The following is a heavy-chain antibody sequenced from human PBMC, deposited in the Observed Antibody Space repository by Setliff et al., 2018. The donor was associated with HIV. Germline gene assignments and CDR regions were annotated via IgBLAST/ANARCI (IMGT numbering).Heavy chain of an antibody. CDR2: INQDGSEK. V-gene: IGHV3-7*01. CDR1: GFTFSSYW. D-gene: IGHD3-16*01. J-gene: IGHJ4*02. Sequence: GGSLRLSCAASGFTFSSYWIIWVRQAPGKGLEWVANINQDGSEKYYVDSVKGRFTISRDNAKNSLYLQMNSLTAEDTAVYYCARDLDYGDDWGQGTLVTVSS. CDR3: ARDLDYGDD.